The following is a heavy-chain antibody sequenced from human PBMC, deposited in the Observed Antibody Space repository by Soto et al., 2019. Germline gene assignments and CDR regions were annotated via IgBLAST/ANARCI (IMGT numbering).Heavy chain of an antibody. Sequence: QVQLVQSGAEVKKPGSSVKVSCKASGGTFSSYAISWVRQAPGQGLEWMGGIIPIFGTANYAQKFQGRVTITADESTSTAYMGLSSLRSEDTAVYYCARGRAICGGDCYDFDYWGQGTLVTVSS. CDR3: ARGRAICGGDCYDFDY. V-gene: IGHV1-69*01. D-gene: IGHD2-21*02. J-gene: IGHJ4*02. CDR1: GGTFSSYA. CDR2: IIPIFGTA.